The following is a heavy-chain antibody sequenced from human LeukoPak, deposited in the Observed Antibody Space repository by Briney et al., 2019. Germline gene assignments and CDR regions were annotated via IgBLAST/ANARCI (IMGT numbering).Heavy chain of an antibody. CDR1: GFTFSSYA. CDR2: ISGSGGST. J-gene: IGHJ4*02. D-gene: IGHD3-9*01. Sequence: PGGSLRLSCAASGFTFSSYAMSWVRQAPGKGLEWVSAISGSGGSTYYADSVKGRFTISRDNSKNTLYLQMNSLRAEDTAVYYCARGWDFDWLFPWKGYYFDYWGQGTLVTVSS. CDR3: ARGWDFDWLFPWKGYYFDY. V-gene: IGHV3-23*01.